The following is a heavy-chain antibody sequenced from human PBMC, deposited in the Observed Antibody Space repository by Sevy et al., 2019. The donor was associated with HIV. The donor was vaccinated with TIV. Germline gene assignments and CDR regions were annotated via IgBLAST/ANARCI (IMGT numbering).Heavy chain of an antibody. J-gene: IGHJ6*02. V-gene: IGHV3-11*04. D-gene: IGHD2-15*01. CDR2: ISSSGSTI. CDR3: ARGYCSGGSCYRGSYYYYYGMDV. CDR1: GFTFSDYY. Sequence: GGSLRLSCAASGFTFSDYYMSWIRQAPGKGLEWVSFISSSGSTIHYADSVKGRFTISRDNAKNSLYLQMNSRRAKDTAVYYYARGYCSGGSCYRGSYYYYYGMDVWGQGTTVTVSS.